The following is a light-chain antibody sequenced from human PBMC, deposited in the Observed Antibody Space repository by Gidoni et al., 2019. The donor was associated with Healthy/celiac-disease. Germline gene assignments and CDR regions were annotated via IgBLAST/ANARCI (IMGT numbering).Light chain of an antibody. CDR2: EDT. Sequence: ILTQPPSVSESPGKTVRISCSRNSGRIGNNYVQWHQQRPASAPTTIIYEDTQRPSGVPDRFSGSVDFSSNSASLIISGLLPEDEAEYYCQSYDSNHVIFGGGTKLTVL. CDR1: SGRIGNNY. J-gene: IGLJ2*01. CDR3: QSYDSNHVI. V-gene: IGLV6-57*04.